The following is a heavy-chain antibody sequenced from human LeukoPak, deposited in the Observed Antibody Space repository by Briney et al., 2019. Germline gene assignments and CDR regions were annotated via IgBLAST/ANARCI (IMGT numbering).Heavy chain of an antibody. CDR2: ISAYIGNT. CDR3: ARDYYDSSGNPDSFDY. D-gene: IGHD3-22*01. V-gene: IGHV1-18*01. CDR1: VYTFTTYG. Sequence: GASVRVSCTASVYTFTTYGISSVRQAPGQGLEWMGWISAYIGNTNYAQKLQGRVTMTTDTSTSTAYMELRSLRSDDTAVYYCARDYYDSSGNPDSFDYWGQGTLVTVSS. J-gene: IGHJ4*02.